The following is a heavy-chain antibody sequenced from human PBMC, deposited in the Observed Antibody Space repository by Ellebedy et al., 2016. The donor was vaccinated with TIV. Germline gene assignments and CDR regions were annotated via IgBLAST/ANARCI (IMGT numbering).Heavy chain of an antibody. CDR2: ISSSSTYI. CDR3: ASRENYLGAFDY. V-gene: IGHV3-21*01. J-gene: IGHJ4*02. CDR1: GFNFSSNS. D-gene: IGHD3-10*01. Sequence: PGGSLRLSCAASGFNFSSNSMNWVRQAPGKGLEWVSSISSSSTYIYYADSVKVRFTISRDNAKNSLYLQMNSLRPEDTAVYYCASRENYLGAFDYWGQGTLVTVSS.